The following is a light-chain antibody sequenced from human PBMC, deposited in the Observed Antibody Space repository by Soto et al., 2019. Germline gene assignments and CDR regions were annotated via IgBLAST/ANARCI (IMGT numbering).Light chain of an antibody. CDR1: SSDVRGYNY. V-gene: IGLV2-11*01. J-gene: IGLJ3*02. CDR2: DVN. CDR3: CSYAGNYNLV. Sequence: QSALTQPRSVCGSPGQSVTISCTGASSDVRGYNYVSWYRQYPGKAPQLIIYDVNYRPSGVPDRFSGSQSGNRASLTISGLQADDEADYYCCSYAGNYNLVFGGGTKVTVL.